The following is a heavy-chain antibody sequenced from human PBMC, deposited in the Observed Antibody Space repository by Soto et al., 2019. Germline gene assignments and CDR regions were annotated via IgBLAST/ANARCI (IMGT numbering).Heavy chain of an antibody. J-gene: IGHJ4*02. CDR3: ARDAGYDFWSGSYYFDY. CDR2: ISYDGSNK. V-gene: IGHV3-30-3*01. CDR1: GFTFSSYA. Sequence: GGSLRLSCAASGFTFSSYAMHWVRQAPGKGLEWVAVISYDGSNKYYAESVKGRFTISRDNSKNTLYLQMNSLRAEDTAVYYCARDAGYDFWSGSYYFDYWGQGTLVTVSS. D-gene: IGHD3-3*01.